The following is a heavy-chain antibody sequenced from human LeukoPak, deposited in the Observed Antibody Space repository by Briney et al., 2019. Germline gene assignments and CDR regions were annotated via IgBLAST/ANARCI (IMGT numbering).Heavy chain of an antibody. D-gene: IGHD5-18*01. Sequence: PGGSLRLSCVASGFTFSIYAMNWVRQAPGKGLEWVSGFSGGDDDTHYADSAKGRFTISRDTSKNSLYLQMNSLRDEDTAVYYCVSRVTSAYWGQGSPVTVSS. CDR1: GFTFSIYA. J-gene: IGHJ4*02. CDR3: VSRVTSAY. V-gene: IGHV3-23*01. CDR2: FSGGDDDT.